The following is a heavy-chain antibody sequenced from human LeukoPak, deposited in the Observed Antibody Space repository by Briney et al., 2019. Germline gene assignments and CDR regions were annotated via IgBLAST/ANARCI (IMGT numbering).Heavy chain of an antibody. V-gene: IGHV4-4*07. J-gene: IGHJ4*02. CDR1: GGSISSYY. CDR2: IYTSGST. CDR3: AGDATCTNCVCYLYY. D-gene: IGHD2-8*01. Sequence: KPSETLSLTCTVSGGSISSYYWSWIRQPAGKGLEWIGRIYTSGSTNYNPSLKSRVPMSVDTSKNQFSLNLSSVTAAATAVYYCAGDATCTNCVCYLYYWGQGTLCTVSS.